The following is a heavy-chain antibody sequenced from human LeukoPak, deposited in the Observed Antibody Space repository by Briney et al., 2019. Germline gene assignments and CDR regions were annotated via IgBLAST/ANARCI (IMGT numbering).Heavy chain of an antibody. V-gene: IGHV3-23*01. CDR2: ISESGGST. Sequence: QPGGTLRLSCAASGFAFSSYGMSWVRQAPGKGLESVSAISESGGSTYYADSVKGRFTISRDNYKNTLFLQMNSLRAEDTAVYYCASILLWFVYDYWGQGTLVTVSS. CDR1: GFAFSSYG. CDR3: ASILLWFVYDY. D-gene: IGHD3-10*01. J-gene: IGHJ4*02.